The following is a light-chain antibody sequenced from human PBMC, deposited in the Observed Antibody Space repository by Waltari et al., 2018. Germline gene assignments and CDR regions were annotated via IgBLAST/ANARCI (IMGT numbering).Light chain of an antibody. CDR3: QQCYSFPYT. V-gene: IGKV4-1*01. J-gene: IGKJ2*01. CDR2: WAS. Sequence: DIVMTQSPDSLAVSLGERATINCKSRQSVLSSSNNKNYLGLYQQNPGQPPNLLISWASTRESGVPDRFRGSGSGTDFTRTISSLQAEDVAVYYCQQCYSFPYTFGQGTKLEIK. CDR1: QSVLSSSNNKNY.